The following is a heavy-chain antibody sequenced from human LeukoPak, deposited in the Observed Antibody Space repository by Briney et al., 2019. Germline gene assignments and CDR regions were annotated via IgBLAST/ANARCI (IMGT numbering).Heavy chain of an antibody. Sequence: SETLSLTCTVSGGSISSYYWSWMRQPPGKGLEWIGYIYYSGSTNYNPSLKSRVTISVDTSKNQFSLKLSSVTAADTAVYYCARDRAGYYGTPFDPWGQGTLVTVSS. J-gene: IGHJ5*02. CDR1: GGSISSYY. CDR3: ARDRAGYYGTPFDP. V-gene: IGHV4-59*01. CDR2: IYYSGST. D-gene: IGHD3-9*01.